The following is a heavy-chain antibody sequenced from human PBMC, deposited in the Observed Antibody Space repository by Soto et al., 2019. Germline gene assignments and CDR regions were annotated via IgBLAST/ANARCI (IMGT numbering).Heavy chain of an antibody. V-gene: IGHV1-46*01. J-gene: IGHJ4*02. Sequence: QVQLVQSGAEVKKPGASVQVSCKASRYTFISYYIHWVRQAPGQGLEWMGIINPCGGRTGDAQKFQGRVTMTRDTSTNTVYMELSSLRSDDTAVYYCARGQGEGGLDGGGQGTLVTVSP. CDR2: INPCGGRT. D-gene: IGHD3-16*01. CDR1: RYTFISYY. CDR3: ARGQGEGGLDG.